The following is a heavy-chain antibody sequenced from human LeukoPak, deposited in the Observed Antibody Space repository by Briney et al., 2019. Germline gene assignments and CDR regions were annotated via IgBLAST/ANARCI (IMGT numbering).Heavy chain of an antibody. CDR1: GGSISSSSYY. Sequence: SETLSLTCTVSGGSISSSSYYWGWIRQPPGKGLEWIGSIYYSGSTYYNPSLKSRVTISVGTSKNQFSLKLSSVTAADTAVYYCARQGIVATAFDYWGQGTLVTVSS. D-gene: IGHD5-12*01. CDR2: IYYSGST. J-gene: IGHJ4*02. CDR3: ARQGIVATAFDY. V-gene: IGHV4-39*01.